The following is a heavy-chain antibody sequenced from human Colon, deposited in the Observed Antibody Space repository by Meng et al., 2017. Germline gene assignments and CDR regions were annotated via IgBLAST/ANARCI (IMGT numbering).Heavy chain of an antibody. CDR1: GYSITSGYY. V-gene: IGHV4-38-2*02. D-gene: IGHD3-10*01. Sequence: GSLRLSCTVSGYSITSGYYWGWIRQPPGKGLEWIGSIYNTGSTYNNPSLKSRVTISVDTSKNQFSLKLSSVTAADTAVYYCARGLSGSYHAAFGSWGQGTQVTVSS. CDR3: ARGLSGSYHAAFGS. CDR2: IYNTGST. J-gene: IGHJ4*02.